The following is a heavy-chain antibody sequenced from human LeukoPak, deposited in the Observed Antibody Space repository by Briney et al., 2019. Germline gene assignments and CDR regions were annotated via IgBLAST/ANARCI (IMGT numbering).Heavy chain of an antibody. D-gene: IGHD6-13*01. J-gene: IGHJ4*02. CDR1: GFTVSSNY. CDR3: AGLKIAAGANPLDY. CDR2: IYSGGNT. Sequence: PGGSLRLSCEASGFTVSSNYMNWVRQAPGKGLEWVSIIYSGGNTYYADSVKGRFTISRHNSENTVYLQMNSLRAEDTAVYYCAGLKIAAGANPLDYWGQGTLVTVSS. V-gene: IGHV3-53*04.